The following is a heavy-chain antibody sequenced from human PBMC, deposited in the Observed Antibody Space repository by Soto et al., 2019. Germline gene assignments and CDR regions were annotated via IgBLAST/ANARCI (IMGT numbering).Heavy chain of an antibody. CDR3: GRDPELWDENVATRPSIYYYGMDV. Sequence: QMQLVESGGGLVEPGGSLRLSCEASGFTFSNHYMSWIRQAPGKGLEWVSYISRSGSTIYYADSVRGRFTISRDNSKSSLYLQMVSLRAEDTAMYYCGRDPELWDENVATRPSIYYYGMDVWGQGTTVTVSS. CDR2: ISRSGSTI. D-gene: IGHD3-16*01. J-gene: IGHJ6*02. V-gene: IGHV3-11*01. CDR1: GFTFSNHY.